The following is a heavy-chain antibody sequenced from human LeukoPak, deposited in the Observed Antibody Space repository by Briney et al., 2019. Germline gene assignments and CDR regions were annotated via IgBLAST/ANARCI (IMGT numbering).Heavy chain of an antibody. CDR3: ARLSWDVNWFDP. J-gene: IGHJ5*02. Sequence: SETLSLTCTVSGGSISSYYWSWIRQPPGKGLEWIGYIYYSGSTNYNPSLKSRVTISVDTSKNQFSLKLSSVTAADTAVYYCARLSWDVNWFDPWGQGTLVTVSS. V-gene: IGHV4-59*08. CDR2: IYYSGST. D-gene: IGHD1-26*01. CDR1: GGSISSYY.